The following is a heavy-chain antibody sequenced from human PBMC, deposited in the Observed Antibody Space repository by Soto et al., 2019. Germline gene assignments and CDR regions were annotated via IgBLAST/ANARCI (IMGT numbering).Heavy chain of an antibody. V-gene: IGHV3-74*01. CDR1: GFTFSSHW. CDR3: ARALKPLYGIGYFYYVMDV. CDR2: VDSDGRRT. D-gene: IGHD1-26*01. Sequence: GGSLRLSCAASGFTFSSHWMHWVRQAPGKGLVWVSRVDSDGRRTSYADSVKGRFTISRDSAKNTLYLQMNSLRAEDTAVYYCARALKPLYGIGYFYYVMDVWGQGTTVTVSS. J-gene: IGHJ6*02.